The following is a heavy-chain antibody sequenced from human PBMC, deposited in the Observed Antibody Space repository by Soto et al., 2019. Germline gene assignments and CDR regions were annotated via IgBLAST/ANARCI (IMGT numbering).Heavy chain of an antibody. Sequence: PSETLSLTCSVSGGSINSDGYYWSWIRQHPGKGLEWIGYIYFSGSTYYNASLKSRVTISVDTSKNQFSLKLSSVTAADTAVYYCARRGSGSYIFDLWGQGTQVTVS. CDR2: IYFSGST. D-gene: IGHD3-10*01. V-gene: IGHV4-31*03. CDR1: GGSINSDGYY. J-gene: IGHJ4*02. CDR3: ARRGSGSYIFDL.